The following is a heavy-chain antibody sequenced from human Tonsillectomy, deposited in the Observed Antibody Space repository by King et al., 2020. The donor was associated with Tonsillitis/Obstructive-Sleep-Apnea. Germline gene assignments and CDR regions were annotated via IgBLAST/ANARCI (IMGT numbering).Heavy chain of an antibody. Sequence: VQLVESGGGVVQPGRSLRLSCAVSGFTFSSYSMHWVRQAPGKGLEWLSVISYDGSKTYYADSERGRFTISRDDSKNTLYMDMNRLRAEDTGVYYCAKDPSSYVSGGVYYSGMDAWGQGTTVTVSS. D-gene: IGHD3-10*02. CDR3: AKDPSSYVSGGVYYSGMDA. CDR2: ISYDGSKT. V-gene: IGHV3-30*18. CDR1: GFTFSSYS. J-gene: IGHJ6*02.